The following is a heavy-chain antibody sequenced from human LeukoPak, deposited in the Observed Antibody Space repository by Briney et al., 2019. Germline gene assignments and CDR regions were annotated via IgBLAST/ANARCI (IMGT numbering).Heavy chain of an antibody. V-gene: IGHV1-2*02. D-gene: IGHD1-26*01. CDR2: INQSGDT. Sequence: GASVKVSCKSSGYTFTGYFIHWVRQAPGQGLEWMGWINQSGDTTYAQKFQGRVTMTRDTSNTTAYMDLNTLTSDDTAFYYCARVRYSTAYSALEYWGRGTLVTISS. CDR3: ARVRYSTAYSALEY. J-gene: IGHJ4*02. CDR1: GYTFTGYF.